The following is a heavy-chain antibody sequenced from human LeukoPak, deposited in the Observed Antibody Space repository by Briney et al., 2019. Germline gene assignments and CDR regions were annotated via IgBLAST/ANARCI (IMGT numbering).Heavy chain of an antibody. CDR3: ARSNYYDTPLDY. Sequence: SGPTLVKPTETLTLTCTVSGFSLSNARMGVSWIRQPPGKALEWLARIDWDDDKYYSTSLKTRLTISKDTSKNQVVLTMTNMDPVDTATYYCARSNYYDTPLDYWGQGTLVTVSS. V-gene: IGHV2-70*11. CDR1: GFSLSNARMG. CDR2: IDWDDDK. D-gene: IGHD3-22*01. J-gene: IGHJ4*02.